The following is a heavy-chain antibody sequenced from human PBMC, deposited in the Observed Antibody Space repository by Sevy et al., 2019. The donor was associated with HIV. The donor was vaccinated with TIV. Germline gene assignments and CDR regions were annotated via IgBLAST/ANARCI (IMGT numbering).Heavy chain of an antibody. V-gene: IGHV3-23*01. Sequence: GGSLRLSCAASGFTFSSYGMSWVRQAPGKGLEWVSAISRSGGRTYYADSVKGRFTISRDNSKNTLYLQMNSLRAEDKAVHYCAKEGLCPYDSSSYYAGPDAFHIWGQGTMVTVSS. CDR2: ISRSGGRT. D-gene: IGHD3-22*01. J-gene: IGHJ3*02. CDR3: AKEGLCPYDSSSYYAGPDAFHI. CDR1: GFTFSSYG.